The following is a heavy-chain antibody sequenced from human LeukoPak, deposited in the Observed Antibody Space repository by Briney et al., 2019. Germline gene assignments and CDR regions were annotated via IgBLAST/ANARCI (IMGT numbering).Heavy chain of an antibody. Sequence: SETLSLTCTVSGGSISSYYWSWIRQPPGKGLEWIGYIYYSGSTNYSPSLKSRVTISVDTSKNQFSLKLSSVTAADTAVYYCAREIGAAGVWGQGTLVTVSS. CDR1: GGSISSYY. CDR2: IYYSGST. V-gene: IGHV4-59*01. J-gene: IGHJ4*02. CDR3: AREIGAAGV. D-gene: IGHD6-13*01.